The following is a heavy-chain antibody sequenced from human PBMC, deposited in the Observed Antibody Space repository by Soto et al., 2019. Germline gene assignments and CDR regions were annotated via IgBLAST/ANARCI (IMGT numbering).Heavy chain of an antibody. V-gene: IGHV3-74*01. D-gene: IGHD3-10*02. CDR3: ARPHYVPEGFDP. Sequence: PGGSLRLSCAASGFTFSSYWMHWVRQAPGKGLVWVSRINSDGSSTSYADSVKGRFTISRDNAKNTLYLQMNSLRAEDTAVYYCARPHYVPEGFDPWGQGTLVTVSS. CDR1: GFTFSSYW. J-gene: IGHJ5*02. CDR2: INSDGSST.